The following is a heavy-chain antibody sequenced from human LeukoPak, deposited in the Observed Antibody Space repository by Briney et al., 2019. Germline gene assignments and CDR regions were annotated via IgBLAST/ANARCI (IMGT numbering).Heavy chain of an antibody. J-gene: IGHJ3*02. CDR2: ISYDGSNK. V-gene: IGHV3-30*04. Sequence: GGSLRLSCAASGFTFSSYAMHWVRQAPGKGLEWVAVISYDGSNKYYADSVKGRFTISRDNAKNSLYLQMNSLRAEDTALYYCARSIFIAAASSLLPDAFDIWGQGTMVTVSS. CDR1: GFTFSSYA. CDR3: ARSIFIAAASSLLPDAFDI. D-gene: IGHD6-13*01.